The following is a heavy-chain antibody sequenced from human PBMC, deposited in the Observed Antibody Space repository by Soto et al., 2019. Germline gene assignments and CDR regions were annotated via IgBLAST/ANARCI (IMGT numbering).Heavy chain of an antibody. CDR1: GFTFSTFD. CDR2: IRGSSGST. CDR3: VKGAWLDY. J-gene: IGHJ4*02. V-gene: IGHV3-23*01. Sequence: EVQLLESGGGLIQPGGSLILSCAASGFTFSTFDMTWVRQPPGKGLEWVSLIRGSSGSTYYADSVKGRFTISKDNSKNTLYRQMNSLRAEDTAVYFCVKGAWLDYWGQGNMVTVSS.